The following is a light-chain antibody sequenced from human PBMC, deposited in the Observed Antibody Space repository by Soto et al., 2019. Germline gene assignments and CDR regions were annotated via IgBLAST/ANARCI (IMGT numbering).Light chain of an antibody. CDR3: QQSNTTPYI. J-gene: IGKJ2*01. Sequence: DIQMTQSPSTLSGSVGDRVTITCRASQTISSWLAWYQQKPGKAPKLLIYKASTLKSGVPSRFSGSGSGTEFTLTISSLQPDDFATYYCQQSNTTPYIFGQGTKLEIK. CDR2: KAS. CDR1: QTISSW. V-gene: IGKV1-5*03.